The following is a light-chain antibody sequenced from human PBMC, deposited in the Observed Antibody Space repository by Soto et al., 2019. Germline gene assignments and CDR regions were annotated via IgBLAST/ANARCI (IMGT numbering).Light chain of an antibody. CDR1: QDISRF. V-gene: IGKV1-17*03. J-gene: IGKJ1*01. Sequence: IQMTQSPSSVSAALGGRVTSPFLASQDISRFLAWFQQNPGKVPKRLVYLATALQNGAPSRFSGSGSGTEFNFTISSLQPEDFATYYCLQHYAYPWTFGQGTKVDIK. CDR2: LAT. CDR3: LQHYAYPWT.